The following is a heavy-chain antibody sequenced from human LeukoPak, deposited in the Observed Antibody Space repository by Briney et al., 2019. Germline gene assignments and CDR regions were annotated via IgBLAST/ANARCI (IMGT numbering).Heavy chain of an antibody. D-gene: IGHD5-24*01. CDR1: GGFMSSYY. CDR3: ARGARAGYNLEPFDY. CDR2: IYYSGST. Sequence: PSETLSLTCTVSGGFMSSYYWSWIRQPPGKGLEWIGYIYYSGSTKYNPSLKSRVTISVDTSKNQFSLKLGSVTAADTAVYYCARGARAGYNLEPFDYWGQGTLVTVSS. V-gene: IGHV4-59*08. J-gene: IGHJ4*02.